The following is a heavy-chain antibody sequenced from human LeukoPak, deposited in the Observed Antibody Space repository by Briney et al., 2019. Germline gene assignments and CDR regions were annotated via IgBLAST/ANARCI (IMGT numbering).Heavy chain of an antibody. CDR1: GFTFSSYA. D-gene: IGHD3-3*01. CDR3: ARARGFLAILDY. Sequence: GGSLRLSCAASGFTFSSYAMHWVRQAPGKGLEYVSAITINGDNTYYANSVKGRFTISRDNSKNTLYLQMGSLRAKDMAVYYCARARGFLAILDYWGQGTLVTVSS. J-gene: IGHJ4*02. V-gene: IGHV3-64*01. CDR2: ITINGDNT.